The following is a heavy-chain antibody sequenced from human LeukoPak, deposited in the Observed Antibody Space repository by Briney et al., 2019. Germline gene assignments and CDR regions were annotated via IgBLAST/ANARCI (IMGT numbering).Heavy chain of an antibody. J-gene: IGHJ6*02. V-gene: IGHV4-34*01. Sequence: SETLSLTCTVSGGSLSSYYWSWIRQPPGKGLEWIGEINHSGSTNYNPSLKSRVTISVDTSKNQFSLKLSSVTAADTAVYYCARDYWSYYYYYGMDVWGQGTTVTVSS. CDR2: INHSGST. CDR3: ARDYWSYYYYYGMDV. D-gene: IGHD2-15*01. CDR1: GGSLSSYY.